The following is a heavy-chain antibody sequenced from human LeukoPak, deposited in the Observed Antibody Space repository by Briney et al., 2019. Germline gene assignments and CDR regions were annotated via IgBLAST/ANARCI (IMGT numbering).Heavy chain of an antibody. CDR1: GYTFTSYY. CDR3: AKEYSSSSGYFDY. V-gene: IGHV1-46*01. J-gene: IGHJ4*02. CDR2: INPSGGRI. D-gene: IGHD6-6*01. Sequence: ASVTVSCKASGYTFTSYYMHWVRQAPGQGLEWMGIINPSGGRISYAQKFQGRVTMTRDTSTSTVYMELSSLRSEDTAVYYCAKEYSSSSGYFDYWGQGTLVTVSS.